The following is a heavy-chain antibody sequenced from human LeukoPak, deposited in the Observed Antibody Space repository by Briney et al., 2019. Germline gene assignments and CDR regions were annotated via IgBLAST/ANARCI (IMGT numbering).Heavy chain of an antibody. CDR2: INPNSGGT. CDR1: GYTFTGYY. CDR3: ARFLGYCSSTSCYQDAFDI. Sequence: ASVKVSCKASGYTFTGYYMHWVRQAPGQGLEWMGWINPNSGGTNYAQKFQGRVTMTRDTSISTAYMELSRLRSDDTAVYYCARFLGYCSSTSCYQDAFDIWGQGTMVTVSS. J-gene: IGHJ3*02. D-gene: IGHD2-2*01. V-gene: IGHV1-2*02.